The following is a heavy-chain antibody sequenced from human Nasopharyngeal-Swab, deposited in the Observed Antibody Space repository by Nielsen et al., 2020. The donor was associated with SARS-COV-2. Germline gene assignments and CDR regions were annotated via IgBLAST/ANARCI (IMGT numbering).Heavy chain of an antibody. D-gene: IGHD3-10*01. CDR1: GFTFSNYA. J-gene: IGHJ4*02. CDR2: IWFDGSNQ. CDR3: ARDGGFDYGSGSLRTGIDY. V-gene: IGHV3-33*08. Sequence: GESLKISCAASGFTFSNYAMSWVRQAPGKGLEWVAVIWFDGSNQYYADSVKGRFTISRDNSKNTLYLQMNSLRAEDTAVYYCARDGGFDYGSGSLRTGIDYWGQGTLVTVSS.